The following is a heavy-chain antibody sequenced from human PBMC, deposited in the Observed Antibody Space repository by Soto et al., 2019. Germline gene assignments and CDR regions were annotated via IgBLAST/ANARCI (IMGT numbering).Heavy chain of an antibody. J-gene: IGHJ4*01. CDR2: ISYDGTEE. CDR3: AKGRFDVVTISPFYH. Sequence: GSLRLSCAASGFTFSSFGMHWVRQAPGKGLEWVAVISYDGTEENYADSVKGRATVSRDNSKNTVYLQMNRLRGDDSAIYYCAKGRFDVVTISPFYHWGQGTLVTASS. D-gene: IGHD3-3*02. V-gene: IGHV3-30*18. CDR1: GFTFSSFG.